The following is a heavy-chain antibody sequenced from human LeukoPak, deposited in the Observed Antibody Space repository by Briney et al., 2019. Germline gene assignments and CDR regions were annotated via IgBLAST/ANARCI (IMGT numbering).Heavy chain of an antibody. J-gene: IGHJ5*01. CDR2: IHYSGNF. D-gene: IGHD6-25*01. V-gene: IGHV4-31*03. CDR3: AREERLRGTDWFPS. Sequence: SQTLSLTCTVSGGSVNSGDDYWNWIRQHPGKGLEWIGYIHYSGNFDYNPSLKSRVTITLDTSNNQFSMELASVTAADTAVYYCAREERLRGTDWFPSWGQGTLVTVSS. CDR1: GGSVNSGDDY.